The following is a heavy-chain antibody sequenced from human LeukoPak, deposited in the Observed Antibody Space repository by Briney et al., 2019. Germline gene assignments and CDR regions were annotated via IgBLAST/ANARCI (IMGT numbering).Heavy chain of an antibody. Sequence: PSQTLSLTCTVSGGSISSGSYYWGWIRQSPGKGLEWIGSISHSGSTHYNPSLKSRVTMSVDTSNNQFSLKLSSVTAADTAVYYCAGTGYFDFWGGYRQGFDYWGQGTLVTVSS. V-gene: IGHV4-39*07. J-gene: IGHJ4*02. CDR3: AGTGYFDFWGGYRQGFDY. CDR1: GGSISSGSYY. CDR2: ISHSGST. D-gene: IGHD3-3*01.